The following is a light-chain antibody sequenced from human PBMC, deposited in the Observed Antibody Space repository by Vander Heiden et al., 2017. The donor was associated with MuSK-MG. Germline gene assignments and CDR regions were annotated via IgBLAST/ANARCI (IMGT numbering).Light chain of an antibody. CDR3: HEYDSTPRT. J-gene: IGKJ1*01. Sequence: DIVMTQSPDSLAVSLGERATINCKSSQSVLYSSNNKNYLAWYQQKPGQPPKLLIYWASTRESGVPDRFSGSGSGTDFTLTISSLQAEDVAVYYCHEYDSTPRTFGQGTKVEIK. CDR2: WAS. V-gene: IGKV4-1*01. CDR1: QSVLYSSNNKNY.